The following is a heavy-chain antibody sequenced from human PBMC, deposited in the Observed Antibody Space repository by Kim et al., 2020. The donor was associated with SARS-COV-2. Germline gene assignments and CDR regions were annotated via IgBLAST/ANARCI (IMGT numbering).Heavy chain of an antibody. Sequence: GGSLRLSCAASGFTFSSYAMSWVRQAPGKGLEWVSAISGSGGSTYYADSVKGRFTISRDNSKNTLYLQMNSLRAEDTAVYYCAKAFYDSSGYYYDYWGQGTLVTVSS. D-gene: IGHD3-22*01. CDR1: GFTFSSYA. J-gene: IGHJ4*02. V-gene: IGHV3-23*01. CDR3: AKAFYDSSGYYYDY. CDR2: ISGSGGST.